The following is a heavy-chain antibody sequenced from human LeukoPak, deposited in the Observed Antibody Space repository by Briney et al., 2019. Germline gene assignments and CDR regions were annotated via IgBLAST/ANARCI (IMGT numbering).Heavy chain of an antibody. CDR3: ARVTYYYDSSGYYYFDY. D-gene: IGHD3-22*01. J-gene: IGHJ4*02. Sequence: SETLSLTCAVSGGSISAYYWSWIRQPPGKGLEWIGYIYYSGSTVYNPSLKSGVTISVDTSKNQFSLKLNSVTAADTAVYYCARVTYYYDSSGYYYFDYWGQGILVTVSS. CDR2: IYYSGST. V-gene: IGHV4-59*01. CDR1: GGSISAYY.